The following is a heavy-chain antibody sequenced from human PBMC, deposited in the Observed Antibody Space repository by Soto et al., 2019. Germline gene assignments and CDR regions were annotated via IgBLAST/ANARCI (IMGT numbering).Heavy chain of an antibody. CDR3: ARGASYFHPHTNWFDP. D-gene: IGHD3-10*01. CDR1: GGSFSGYY. Sequence: PSETLSLTCAVYGGSFSGYYWSWIRQPPGKGLEWIGEINHSGSTNYNPSLKSRVTISVDTSKNQFSLKLSSVTAADTAVYYCARGASYFHPHTNWFDPRCQGTLLTVSS. J-gene: IGHJ5*02. CDR2: INHSGST. V-gene: IGHV4-34*01.